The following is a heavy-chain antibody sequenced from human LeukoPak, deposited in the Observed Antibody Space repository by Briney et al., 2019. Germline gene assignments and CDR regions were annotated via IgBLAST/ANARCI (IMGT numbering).Heavy chain of an antibody. CDR3: ARGGESSGYRLYYFDY. V-gene: IGHV3-66*01. J-gene: IGHJ4*02. CDR1: GFTVSSNY. D-gene: IGHD3-22*01. CDR2: IYSGGST. Sequence: GGSLRLSCAASGFTVSSNYMSWVRQAPGKGLEWVSVIYSGGSTYYADSVKGRFTISRDNSKNTLYLQMNSLRAEDTAVYYCARGGESSGYRLYYFDYSGQGTLVTVSS.